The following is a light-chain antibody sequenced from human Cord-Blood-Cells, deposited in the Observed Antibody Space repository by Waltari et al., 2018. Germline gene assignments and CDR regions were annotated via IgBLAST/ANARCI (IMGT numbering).Light chain of an antibody. CDR3: SSYTSSSTLGV. CDR2: EVS. CDR1: SSDVGGYNY. Sequence: QSALTQPASVSGSPGQSITISCTGTSSDVGGYNYVSWYQQHPGKAPKLMIYEVSKRAAGVSNRFSGSKSGNTASLTISGLQAEDEADYYCSSYTSSSTLGVFGGGTKLTVL. J-gene: IGLJ3*02. V-gene: IGLV2-14*01.